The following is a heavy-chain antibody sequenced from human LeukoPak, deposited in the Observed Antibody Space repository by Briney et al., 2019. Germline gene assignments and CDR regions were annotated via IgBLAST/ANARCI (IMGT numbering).Heavy chain of an antibody. V-gene: IGHV1-69*06. CDR2: IIPIFGTA. J-gene: IGHJ4*02. D-gene: IGHD3-16*02. CDR1: GGTFSSYA. Sequence: SVKVSCKASGGTFSSYAISWVRQAPGQGLEWMGGIIPIFGTANYAQKFQGRVTITADKSTSTAYMELSSLRSEDTAVYYCVKSRELSLYYFDYWGQGTLVTVSS. CDR3: VKSRELSLYYFDY.